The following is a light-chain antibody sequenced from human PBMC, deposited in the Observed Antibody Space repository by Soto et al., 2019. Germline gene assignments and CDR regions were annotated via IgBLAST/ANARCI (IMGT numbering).Light chain of an antibody. CDR3: QQVDHYPST. CDR1: QDISSY. CDR2: AAS. V-gene: IGKV1-9*01. J-gene: IGKJ4*01. Sequence: IQLTQSPSSLSASVGDRVTITCRASQDISSYLAWYQQKPGKAPKLLIYAASTLQSGVPSRFSGRGSGTDFTLSISSLQPEDFATYYCQQVDHYPSTFGGGTKVEIK.